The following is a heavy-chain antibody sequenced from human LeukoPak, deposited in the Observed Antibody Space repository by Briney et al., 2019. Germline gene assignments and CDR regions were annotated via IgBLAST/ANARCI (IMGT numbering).Heavy chain of an antibody. CDR2: INSRGSGE. CDR1: GFTFSSYS. V-gene: IGHV3-21*01. CDR3: AREGSIVPHQDLDY. Sequence: GGSLRLSCAASGFTFSSYSMNWVRQAPGKGLEWISSINSRGSGEYYADSVKGRFTISRDNAKNSLYLQMNSLRAEDTAVYYCAREGSIVPHQDLDYWGQGTLVTVSS. J-gene: IGHJ4*02. D-gene: IGHD2-8*01.